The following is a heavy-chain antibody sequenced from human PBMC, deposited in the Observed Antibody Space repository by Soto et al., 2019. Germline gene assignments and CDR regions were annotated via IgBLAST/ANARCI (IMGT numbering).Heavy chain of an antibody. V-gene: IGHV3-30-3*01. D-gene: IGHD3-22*01. CDR2: ISYDGSNK. Sequence: QVQLVESGGGVVQPGRSLRLSCAASGFTFSSYAMHWVRQAPGKGLEWVAVISYDGSNKYYADSVKGRFTISRDNSKNTLYLQMNSLRAEDTAVYYCARDTYDSSGYYYDYWGQGTLVTGSS. CDR1: GFTFSSYA. J-gene: IGHJ4*02. CDR3: ARDTYDSSGYYYDY.